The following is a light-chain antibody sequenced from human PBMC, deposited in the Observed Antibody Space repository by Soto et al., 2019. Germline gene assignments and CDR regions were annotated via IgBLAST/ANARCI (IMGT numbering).Light chain of an antibody. V-gene: IGLV2-14*03. J-gene: IGLJ1*01. CDR1: SSDVGGYKY. Sequence: QSALTQPASVSGSPGQSITISCTGTSSDVGGYKYVSWYQQHPGKAPKLMIYDVSNRPSGVSNRFSGSKSGNTASLTISGLQAEDEADYYCSSYTSSSTLVFGTGTKVTVX. CDR3: SSYTSSSTLV. CDR2: DVS.